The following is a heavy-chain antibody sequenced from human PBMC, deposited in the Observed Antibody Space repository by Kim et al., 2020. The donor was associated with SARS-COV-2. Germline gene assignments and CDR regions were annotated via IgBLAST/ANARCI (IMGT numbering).Heavy chain of an antibody. V-gene: IGHV1-3*01. CDR3: ARGRHMGWELRWWFDY. D-gene: IGHD1-26*01. Sequence: TFQGRVTITRDTSASTAYMELSSLRSEDTAVYYCARGRHMGWELRWWFDYWGQGTLVTVSS. J-gene: IGHJ4*02.